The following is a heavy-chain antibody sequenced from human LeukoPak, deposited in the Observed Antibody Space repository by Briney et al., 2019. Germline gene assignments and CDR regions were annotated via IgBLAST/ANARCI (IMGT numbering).Heavy chain of an antibody. Sequence: GGSLRLSCAASGFTFTDYGLHWARQAPGKGLEWGAFIRSDGSNEFYADSVKGRFAISRDNAKNSLYLQMNSLRADDTAVYYCASRPPRGSTWFYFDYWGQGALVTVSS. D-gene: IGHD6-13*01. CDR2: IRSDGSNE. CDR3: ASRPPRGSTWFYFDY. V-gene: IGHV3-30*02. CDR1: GFTFTDYG. J-gene: IGHJ4*02.